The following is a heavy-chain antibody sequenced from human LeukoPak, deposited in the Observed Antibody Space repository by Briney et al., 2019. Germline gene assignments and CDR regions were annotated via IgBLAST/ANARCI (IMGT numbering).Heavy chain of an antibody. J-gene: IGHJ6*03. Sequence: GGSLSLSCAASGFTFSSYAMSWVRQAPGKGLEWVSGINWNGGSTGYADSVKGRFTISRDNAKNSLYLQMNSLRAEDTALYYCARDLRYYYYMDVWGKGTTVTVSS. V-gene: IGHV3-20*04. CDR1: GFTFSSYA. CDR3: ARDLRYYYYMDV. CDR2: INWNGGST.